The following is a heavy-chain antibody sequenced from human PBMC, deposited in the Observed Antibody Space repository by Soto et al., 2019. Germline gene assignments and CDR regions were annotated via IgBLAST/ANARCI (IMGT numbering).Heavy chain of an antibody. Sequence: EVQLLESGGGLVQPGGSLTLSCATSGFTISSYAMVWVRQAAEKGLEWVASLSNNGDTAYYADSVKGRFTISRGNSENTLYLQMNGLRADDTAVYFCAKSRVFIGAIVTLLDSWGQGTQVTVSS. J-gene: IGHJ4*02. D-gene: IGHD3-16*02. V-gene: IGHV3-23*01. CDR1: GFTISSYA. CDR3: AKSRVFIGAIVTLLDS. CDR2: LSNNGDTA.